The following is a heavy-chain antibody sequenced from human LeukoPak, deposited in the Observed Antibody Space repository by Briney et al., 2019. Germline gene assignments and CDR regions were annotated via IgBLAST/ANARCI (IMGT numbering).Heavy chain of an antibody. J-gene: IGHJ6*02. Sequence: TSVKVSCKASGYTFNSSYMHWVRQAPGQGLEWMGIINPSDDSTRYAQKFQGRVTMTKDTSTNTVYMHLSSLSSDDTAVYYCARPLRYYDILTGYSTDYYYGMDVWGQGTTVTVSS. V-gene: IGHV1-46*02. CDR2: INPSDDST. D-gene: IGHD3-9*01. CDR3: ARPLRYYDILTGYSTDYYYGMDV. CDR1: GYTFNSSY.